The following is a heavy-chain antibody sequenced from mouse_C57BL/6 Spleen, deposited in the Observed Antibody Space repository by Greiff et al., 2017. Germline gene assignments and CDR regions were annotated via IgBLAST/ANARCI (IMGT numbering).Heavy chain of an antibody. V-gene: IGHV1-50*01. J-gene: IGHJ4*01. Sequence: VQLQQPGAELVKPGASVKLSCKASGYTFTSYWMQWVKQRPGQGLEWIGEIDPSDSYTNYNQKFKGKATLTVDTSSSTAYMQLSSLTSEDSAVYYCARRWEGYAMDYWGQGTSVTVSS. CDR1: GYTFTSYW. CDR2: IDPSDSYT. CDR3: ARRWEGYAMDY. D-gene: IGHD4-1*01.